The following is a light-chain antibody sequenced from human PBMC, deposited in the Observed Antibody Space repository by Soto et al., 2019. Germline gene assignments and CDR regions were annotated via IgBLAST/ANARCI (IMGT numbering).Light chain of an antibody. V-gene: IGKV1-5*01. J-gene: IGKJ2*01. CDR1: QNLGKW. CDR3: QQYERSYS. CDR2: DAS. Sequence: IQLTQSPSIVSASVGDRVAITCRASQNLGKWLAWYQHKAGKAPKLLVFDASNLQDGVPSRFSGTGSGTEFTLTLSGLQPDDFGTYYCQQYERSYSFGQGTTVDIK.